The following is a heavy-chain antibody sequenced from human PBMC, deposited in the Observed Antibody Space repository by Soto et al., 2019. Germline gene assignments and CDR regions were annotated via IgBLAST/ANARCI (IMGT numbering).Heavy chain of an antibody. Sequence: QVQLQESGPGLVKASQTLSLTCNVSGGSISSGGYYWTWIRQHPGKGLEWIGNIHHSGSTFYNPSLRRRVSISVDTSKNQFSLKLSAVTPSDTAVYFCVRGVLSWGQGTLVTVSS. D-gene: IGHD3-10*01. V-gene: IGHV4-31*03. CDR3: VRGVLS. CDR1: GGSISSGGYY. CDR2: IHHSGST. J-gene: IGHJ1*01.